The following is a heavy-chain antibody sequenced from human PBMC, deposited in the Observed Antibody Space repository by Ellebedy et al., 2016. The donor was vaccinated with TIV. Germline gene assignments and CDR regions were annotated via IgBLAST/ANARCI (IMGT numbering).Heavy chain of an antibody. Sequence: PGGSLRLSCAASGFNFVNAWMSWVRQAPGKGLEWVGRIKSKIAGGTTDYPAPVKGRFTISRDDSTNTLYLQMDSLNTEDTAVYYCTTELTGDRWYWGQGTLVTVSS. CDR2: IKSKIAGGTT. CDR1: GFNFVNAW. D-gene: IGHD7-27*01. V-gene: IGHV3-15*07. CDR3: TTELTGDRWY. J-gene: IGHJ4*02.